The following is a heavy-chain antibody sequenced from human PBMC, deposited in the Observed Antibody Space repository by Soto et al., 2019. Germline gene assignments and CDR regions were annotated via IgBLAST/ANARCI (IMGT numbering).Heavy chain of an antibody. CDR1: KYSFTPWS. V-gene: IGHV5-51*07. J-gene: IGHJ3*02. CDR2: IYPGDSRT. CDR3: ARDLDYGGNSETFDR. D-gene: IGHD4-17*01. Sequence: PRKVECRGAKYSFTPWSMSHLHQMPGKGLEWMGIIYPGDSRTTYSPSFQGQVIISADKSISTVYLQWSSLKASDTAMYYCARDLDYGGNSETFDRWGQGTMVTVS.